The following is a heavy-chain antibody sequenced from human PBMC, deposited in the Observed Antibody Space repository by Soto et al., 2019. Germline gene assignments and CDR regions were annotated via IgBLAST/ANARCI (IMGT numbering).Heavy chain of an antibody. J-gene: IGHJ5*02. Sequence: ASVNVSCKSSGYTFTSYYIHWVRQAPGQGLEWMGIINPSGGSTSYAQKFQGRVTMTRDTSTSTVYMELGSLRSEDTAVYYCAREIIEMATSYNWFDPWGQGTLVTVSS. V-gene: IGHV1-46*01. CDR2: INPSGGST. CDR1: GYTFTSYY. D-gene: IGHD5-12*01. CDR3: AREIIEMATSYNWFDP.